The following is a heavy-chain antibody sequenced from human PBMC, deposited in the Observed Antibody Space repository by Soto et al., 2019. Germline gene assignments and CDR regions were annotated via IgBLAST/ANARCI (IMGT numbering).Heavy chain of an antibody. J-gene: IGHJ4*02. CDR3: VRDEDSSGWYLTAGTFDY. D-gene: IGHD6-19*01. Sequence: EVQLVESGGGLVKPGGSLRLSCAASGFTFSSYSMNWVRQAPGKGLEWVSSISSSSSYIYYADSVKGRFTISRDNAKNSLYLQMNSLRAEDTAVYYCVRDEDSSGWYLTAGTFDYWGQGTLVTVSS. CDR2: ISSSSSYI. V-gene: IGHV3-21*01. CDR1: GFTFSSYS.